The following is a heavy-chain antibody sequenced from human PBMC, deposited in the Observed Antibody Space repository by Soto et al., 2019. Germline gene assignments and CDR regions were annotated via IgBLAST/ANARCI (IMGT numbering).Heavy chain of an antibody. CDR1: GASISSGGYY. CDR3: ARGAYGDYAY. Sequence: QVHLQESGPGLVKPSQTLSLTCTVSGASISSGGYYWSWFRQHPGKGLEWIGYIYYTGTTDYNPSLXSXVXIXLDTSETQFSLNLSSVTAADTAVYYCARGAYGDYAYWGQGTLVTVSS. V-gene: IGHV4-31*03. D-gene: IGHD4-17*01. J-gene: IGHJ4*02. CDR2: IYYTGTT.